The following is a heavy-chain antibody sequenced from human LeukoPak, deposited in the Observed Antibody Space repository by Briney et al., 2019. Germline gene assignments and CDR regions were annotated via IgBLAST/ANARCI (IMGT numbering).Heavy chain of an antibody. J-gene: IGHJ4*02. D-gene: IGHD2-2*02. V-gene: IGHV4-4*02. Sequence: SGTLSLTCAVSGGSISSSSWWNWVRQPPGRGLEWVGGISQSGSTNYNPSLKSRVTISVDKSKSQFSLNLSSVTAADTAVYFCASRPATAILYWGQGTLVTVSS. CDR3: ASRPATAILY. CDR1: GGSISSSSW. CDR2: ISQSGST.